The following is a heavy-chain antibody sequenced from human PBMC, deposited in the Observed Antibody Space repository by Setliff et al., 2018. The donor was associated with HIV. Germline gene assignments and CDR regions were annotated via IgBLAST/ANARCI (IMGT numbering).Heavy chain of an antibody. CDR3: ARCPRYCSGSGCDPQYSHMDV. CDR2: SGGHGSII. CDR1: GFRFSVYS. D-gene: IGHD2-15*01. J-gene: IGHJ6*03. Sequence: PGGSLRLSCAASGFRFSVYSMHWVRQAPGKGLEWISFSGGHGSIIHYADSVKGRFTISRDNAKNSVYLQMNSLRVEDTAVYYCARCPRYCSGSGCDPQYSHMDVWGQGTTVTVS. V-gene: IGHV3-48*04.